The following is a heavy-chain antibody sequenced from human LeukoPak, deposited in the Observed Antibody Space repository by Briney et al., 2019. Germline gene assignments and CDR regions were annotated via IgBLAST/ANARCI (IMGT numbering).Heavy chain of an antibody. CDR2: ISSSSSYI. V-gene: IGHV3-21*01. CDR1: GFTFSSYS. CDR3: ARDSLVLPPDFDY. Sequence: GGSLRLSCAASGFTFSSYSMNWVRQAPGKGLEWVSSISSSSSYIYYADSVKGRFTISRDNAKNSLYLQMNSLSAEDTAVYYCARDSLVLPPDFDYWGQGTLVTVS. J-gene: IGHJ4*02.